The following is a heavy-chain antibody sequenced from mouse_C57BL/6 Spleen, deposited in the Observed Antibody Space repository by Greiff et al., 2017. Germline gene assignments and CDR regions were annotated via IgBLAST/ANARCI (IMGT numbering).Heavy chain of an antibody. CDR3: ASVYDYEEGYAMEY. Sequence: DVKLVESGGGLVKPGGSLKLSCAASGFTFSSYAMSWVRQTPEKRLEWVATISDGGSYTYYPDNVKGRFTISRDNAKNNLYLQMSHLKSEDTAMYYWASVYDYEEGYAMEYWGQETSVTVSS. CDR2: ISDGGSYT. CDR1: GFTFSSYA. J-gene: IGHJ4*01. D-gene: IGHD2-4*01. V-gene: IGHV5-4*03.